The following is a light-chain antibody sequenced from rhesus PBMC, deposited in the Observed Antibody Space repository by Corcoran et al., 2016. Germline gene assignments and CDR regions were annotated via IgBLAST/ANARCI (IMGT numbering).Light chain of an antibody. CDR1: ENVNSY. V-gene: IGKV1-74*01. CDR2: EAS. CDR3: QHGYGTPWT. J-gene: IGKJ1*01. Sequence: DIQMTQSPSSLSASVGDRVTITCRASENVNSYLNWYQQKPGKAPKLLIYEASTLRSGVPSRISGSGSGTDYTFTISSLQTEDLATYYCQHGYGTPWTFGQGTKVQSK.